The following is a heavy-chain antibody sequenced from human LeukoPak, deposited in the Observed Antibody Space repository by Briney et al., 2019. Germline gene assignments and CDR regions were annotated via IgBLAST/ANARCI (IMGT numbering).Heavy chain of an antibody. CDR3: AKDLSSIGNNRKDDYSNYDWFDP. Sequence: GGSLRLSCAASGFTFSSYAMSWVRQAPGKGLEWVSAISGSGGSTYYADSVKGRFTISRDNSKNTLYLQMNSLRAEDTAVYYCAKDLSSIGNNRKDDYSNYDWFDPWGQGTLVTVSS. D-gene: IGHD4-11*01. CDR2: ISGSGGST. V-gene: IGHV3-23*01. J-gene: IGHJ5*02. CDR1: GFTFSSYA.